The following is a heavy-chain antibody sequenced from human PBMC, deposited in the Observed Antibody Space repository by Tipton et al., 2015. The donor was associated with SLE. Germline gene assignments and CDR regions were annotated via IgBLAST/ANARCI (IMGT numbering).Heavy chain of an antibody. Sequence: TLSLTCAVSGFSISSGYYWGWIRQPPGKGLEWIGSIYHSGNTYYNPSLKSRVTISIDTSKNQFSLKLSSVTAADTAVYYCARGWRSSGWAPHVWGQGTMVTVSS. CDR3: ARGWRSSGWAPHV. D-gene: IGHD6-19*01. V-gene: IGHV4-38-2*01. J-gene: IGHJ3*01. CDR2: IYHSGNT. CDR1: GFSISSGYY.